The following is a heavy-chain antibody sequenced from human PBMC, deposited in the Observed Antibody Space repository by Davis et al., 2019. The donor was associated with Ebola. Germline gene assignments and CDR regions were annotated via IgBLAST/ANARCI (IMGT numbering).Heavy chain of an antibody. D-gene: IGHD1-1*01. CDR1: GYTFTGYY. Sequence: ASVKVSCKASGYTFTGYYMHWVRQATGQVLEWMGWMNPNSGNTGYAQKFQGRVTMTRNTSISTAYMEVGSLRSDDTAVYYCARAQFPTTSDHWGQGTLVTVSS. CDR3: ARAQFPTTSDH. CDR2: MNPNSGNT. V-gene: IGHV1-8*02. J-gene: IGHJ4*02.